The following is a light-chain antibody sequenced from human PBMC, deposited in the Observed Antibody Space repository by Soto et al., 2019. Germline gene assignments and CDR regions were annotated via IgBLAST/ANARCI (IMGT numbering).Light chain of an antibody. Sequence: QSALTQPASVSGSPGQSITISCTGTSSDVGGYNYVSWYQQHPGKAPKLMIYDVSNRPSGVSNRFSGSKSGNTASLTISGLQADDAADYYCSSYTSSSTYVFGTGTKLTVL. CDR3: SSYTSSSTYV. V-gene: IGLV2-14*01. CDR1: SSDVGGYNY. J-gene: IGLJ1*01. CDR2: DVS.